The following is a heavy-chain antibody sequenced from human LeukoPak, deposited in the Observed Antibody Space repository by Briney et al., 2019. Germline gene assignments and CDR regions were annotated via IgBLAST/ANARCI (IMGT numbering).Heavy chain of an antibody. CDR2: FDPEDGET. D-gene: IGHD1-7*01. CDR3: ATDLNNWNYGKVDGFDP. Sequence: ASVKVSCKVSGYTLTELSMHWVRQAPGKGLEWRGGFDPEDGETIYAQKFQGRVTMTEDTSTDTAYMELSSLRSEDTAVYYCATDLNNWNYGKVDGFDPWGQGTLVTVSS. V-gene: IGHV1-24*01. CDR1: GYTLTELS. J-gene: IGHJ5*02.